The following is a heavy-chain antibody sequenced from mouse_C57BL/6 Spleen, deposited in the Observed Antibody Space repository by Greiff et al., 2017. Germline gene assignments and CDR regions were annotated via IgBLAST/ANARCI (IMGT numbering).Heavy chain of an antibody. Sequence: QVQLKQPGAELVKPGASVKLSCKASGYTFTSYWMQWVKQRPGQGLEWIGEIDPSDSYTNYNQKFKGKATLTVDTSSSTAYMQLSSLTSEDSAVYYCARRTGHYAMDYWGQGTSVTVSS. J-gene: IGHJ4*01. CDR2: IDPSDSYT. D-gene: IGHD3-3*01. CDR3: ARRTGHYAMDY. V-gene: IGHV1-50*01. CDR1: GYTFTSYW.